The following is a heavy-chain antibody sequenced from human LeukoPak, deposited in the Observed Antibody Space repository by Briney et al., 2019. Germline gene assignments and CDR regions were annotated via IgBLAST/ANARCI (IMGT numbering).Heavy chain of an antibody. D-gene: IGHD4-23*01. V-gene: IGHV4-59*12. CDR1: GDTINSYY. J-gene: IGHJ3*02. CDR2: IYYTGSS. Sequence: SETLSLTCTVSGDTINSYYWSWIRQTPGKGLEWIGYIYYTGSSDYSPSLKSRVTISVDTSKSQFSLKLSSVTAADTAVYYCARDGVYGGAYDAFDIWGHGTMVTVSS. CDR3: ARDGVYGGAYDAFDI.